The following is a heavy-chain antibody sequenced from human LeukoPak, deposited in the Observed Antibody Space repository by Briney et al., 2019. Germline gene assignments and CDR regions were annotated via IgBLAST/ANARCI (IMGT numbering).Heavy chain of an antibody. Sequence: GGSLRLSCVASGFTFSSYVMHWVRQAPGKGLRWVAVISADGSEKYYADSAKGRFTISRDNSKNQVYLQMNRLRAEDTAVYYCAKGVRGVIAYYFDYWGQGTLVTVSS. J-gene: IGHJ4*02. CDR3: AKGVRGVIAYYFDY. V-gene: IGHV3-30*18. CDR1: GFTFSSYV. CDR2: ISADGSEK. D-gene: IGHD3-10*01.